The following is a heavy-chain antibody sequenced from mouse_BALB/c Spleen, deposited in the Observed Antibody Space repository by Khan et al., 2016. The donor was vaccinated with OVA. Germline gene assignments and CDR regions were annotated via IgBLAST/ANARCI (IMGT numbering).Heavy chain of an antibody. CDR3: ARDYGSSYWFAY. Sequence: VQLQQSGPELVKPGALVKMSCKASGYTFTSYIMHWVKQKPGQGLEWIGYINPYTDGAKYNEKFKGKATLTSDKSSSTAYMELNSLTSADSAVYHCARDYGSSYWFAYWGQGTLVTVSA. V-gene: IGHV1S136*01. D-gene: IGHD1-1*01. CDR2: INPYTDGA. CDR1: GYTFTSYI. J-gene: IGHJ3*01.